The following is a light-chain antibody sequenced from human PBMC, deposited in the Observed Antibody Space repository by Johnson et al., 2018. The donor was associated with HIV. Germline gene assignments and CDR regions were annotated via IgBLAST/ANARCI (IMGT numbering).Light chain of an antibody. CDR3: GTGDSSLNASYV. Sequence: QSVLTQPPSVSAAPGQKVTISCSGSNSNIGNNYVSWYQHLPVTAPKLLIYDNDQRPSGIPDRFSASKSGTSATLDTTGLQTGAGADYYCGTGDSSLNASYVFGSGTSVTVL. CDR1: NSNIGNNY. V-gene: IGLV1-51*01. CDR2: DND. J-gene: IGLJ1*01.